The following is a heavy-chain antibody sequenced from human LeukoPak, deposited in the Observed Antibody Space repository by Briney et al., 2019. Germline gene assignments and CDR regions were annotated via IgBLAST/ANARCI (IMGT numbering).Heavy chain of an antibody. CDR2: IIPIFGTA. D-gene: IGHD5-18*01. CDR3: PRDLVDTAMVTSWFVP. V-gene: IGHV1-69*13. Sequence: SVSDSCKPSGGTFSSYAFSWVRQAPGQGLEWMGGIIPIFGTANYAQKFQGRVTNTADESTSTAYIQLSSLRSEETAVYYCPRDLVDTAMVTSWFVPWGAETLVTVS. J-gene: IGHJ5*02. CDR1: GGTFSSYA.